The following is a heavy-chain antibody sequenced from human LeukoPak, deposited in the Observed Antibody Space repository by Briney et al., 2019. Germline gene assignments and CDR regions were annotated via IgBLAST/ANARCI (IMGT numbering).Heavy chain of an antibody. V-gene: IGHV3-21*01. CDR2: ISSSSSYI. CDR1: GFTFSSYS. Sequence: PGGSLRLSCAASGFTFSSYSMNWVRQAPGKGLEWVSSISSSSSYIYYADSVKGRFTISRDNAKNSLYLQMNSQRAEDTAVYYCASVDYGSGSPSPWGQGTLVTVSS. CDR3: ASVDYGSGSPSP. D-gene: IGHD3-10*01. J-gene: IGHJ5*02.